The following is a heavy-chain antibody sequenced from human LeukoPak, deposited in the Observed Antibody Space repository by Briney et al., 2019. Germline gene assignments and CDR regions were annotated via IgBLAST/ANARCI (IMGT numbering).Heavy chain of an antibody. CDR3: STLTSRGLSDS. CDR1: GLTFTNAW. V-gene: IGHV3-15*07. CDR2: IKSKADGETI. D-gene: IGHD1-20*01. Sequence: GGSLRLSCAASGLTFTNAWMNWVRQAPGKGLEWVGRIKSKADGETIDYAAPVKGRFTFSRDDSKNMLYLQMNSLKSEDTAVYYCSTLTSRGLSDSWGQGTLVTVSS. J-gene: IGHJ4*02.